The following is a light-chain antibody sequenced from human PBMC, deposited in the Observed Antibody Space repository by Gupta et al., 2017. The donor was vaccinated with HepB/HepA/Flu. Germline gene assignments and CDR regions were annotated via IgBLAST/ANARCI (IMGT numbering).Light chain of an antibody. CDR3: QQRSNLRT. Sequence: EIVLTQSPATLSLSPGERATLSCRASQSVSSYLAWYQQKPGQAPRLLIYDASNRAKGIPDRFSGSGYEKDFTLTSSRREHEDFAVYYWQQRSNLRTFGQGTKVEIK. CDR1: QSVSSY. CDR2: DAS. J-gene: IGKJ1*01. V-gene: IGKV3-11*01.